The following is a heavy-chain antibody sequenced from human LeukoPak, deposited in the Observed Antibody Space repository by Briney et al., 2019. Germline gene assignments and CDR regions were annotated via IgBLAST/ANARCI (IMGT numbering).Heavy chain of an antibody. Sequence: GASVKVSCKASGYTFTSYGISWVRQAPGQGLEWTGWISAYNGNTNYAQKLQGRVTMTTDTSTSTAYMELRSLRSDDTAVYYCARDRVSTRDYYYGMDVWGQGTTVTVSS. J-gene: IGHJ6*02. CDR2: ISAYNGNT. CDR1: GYTFTSYG. CDR3: ARDRVSTRDYYYGMDV. V-gene: IGHV1-18*01.